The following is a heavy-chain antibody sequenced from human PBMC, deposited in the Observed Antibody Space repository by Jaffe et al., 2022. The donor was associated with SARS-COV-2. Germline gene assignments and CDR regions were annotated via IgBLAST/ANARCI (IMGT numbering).Heavy chain of an antibody. D-gene: IGHD3-22*01. CDR1: GYTFTSYA. Sequence: QVQLVQSGAEVKKPGASVKVSCKASGYTFTSYAMHWVRQAPGQRLEWMGWINAGNGNTKYSQKFQGRVTITRDTSASTAYMELSSLRSEDTAVYYCARDQDVGDYDSSPLPVGGFDPWGQGTLVTVSS. CDR3: ARDQDVGDYDSSPLPVGGFDP. J-gene: IGHJ5*02. CDR2: INAGNGNT. V-gene: IGHV1-3*01.